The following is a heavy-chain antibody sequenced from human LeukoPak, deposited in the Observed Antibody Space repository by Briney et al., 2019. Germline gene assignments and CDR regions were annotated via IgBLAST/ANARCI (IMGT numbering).Heavy chain of an antibody. J-gene: IGHJ6*04. V-gene: IGHV1-18*01. CDR2: ISGYNGNT. D-gene: IGHD3-10*01. CDR1: GYTFTSCG. CDR3: ARANYGSGDYYCGMDV. Sequence: ASVKVSCKASGYTFTSCGITWVRQAPGQGLEWMGWISGYNGNTNYAQKLQGRVTMTTDISTSTAYMELRSLRSDDTAVYYCARANYGSGDYYCGMDVWGKGTTVTVSS.